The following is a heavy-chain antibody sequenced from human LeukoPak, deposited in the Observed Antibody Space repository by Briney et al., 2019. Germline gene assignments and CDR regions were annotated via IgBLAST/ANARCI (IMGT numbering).Heavy chain of an antibody. V-gene: IGHV4-31*03. CDR2: IYYSGST. J-gene: IGHJ4*02. CDR1: GGSISSSSYY. CDR3: ARQSDYYDSSGYGL. D-gene: IGHD3-22*01. Sequence: SETLSLTCTVSGGSISSSSYYWSWIRQHPGKGLEWIGYIYYSGSTYYNPSLKSRVTISVDTSKNQFSLKLSSVTAADTAVYYCARQSDYYDSSGYGLWGQGTLVTVSS.